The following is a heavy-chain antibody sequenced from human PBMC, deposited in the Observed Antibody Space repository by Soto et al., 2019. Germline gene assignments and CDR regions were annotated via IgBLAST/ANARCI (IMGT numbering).Heavy chain of an antibody. Sequence: QLHLQQSGPGVVKPSETLSLSCTVSGGSITSSSYLWGRIRQTPGKGLEWIGNMRYSGDTHSDPSLQSRVTISVDTPKSQFSLSLSSVTAADTAIYYCVCSLGPTTGIDYWGQGILVTVSS. CDR1: GGSITSSSYL. J-gene: IGHJ4*02. D-gene: IGHD1-26*01. V-gene: IGHV4-39*01. CDR2: MRYSGDT. CDR3: VCSLGPTTGIDY.